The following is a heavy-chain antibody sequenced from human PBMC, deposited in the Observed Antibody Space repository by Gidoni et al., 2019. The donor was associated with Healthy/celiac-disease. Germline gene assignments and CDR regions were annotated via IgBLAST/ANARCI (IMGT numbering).Heavy chain of an antibody. CDR3: ARVPSGSYYFDY. CDR2: IIPIFGTA. Sequence: QVQLVQSGAEVKKPGSSLKVSCKASGDTFSSYAISWVRQAPGQGLEWMGGIIPIFGTANYAQKFQGRVTITADKSTSTAYMELSSLRSEDTAVYYCARVPSGSYYFDYWGQGTLVTVSS. CDR1: GDTFSSYA. D-gene: IGHD1-26*01. J-gene: IGHJ4*02. V-gene: IGHV1-69*06.